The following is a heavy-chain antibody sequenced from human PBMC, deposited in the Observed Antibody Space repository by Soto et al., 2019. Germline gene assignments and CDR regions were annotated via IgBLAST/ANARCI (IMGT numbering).Heavy chain of an antibody. V-gene: IGHV4-59*08. CDR3: ARSGRGAAASFDY. CDR2: IYYSGST. CDR1: GGSITSYY. D-gene: IGHD6-13*01. J-gene: IGHJ4*02. Sequence: SETLSLTCSVSGGSITSYYWSWIRQPPGKGLEWIGYIYYSGSTNYNPSLKSRVTISVDTSNNQFSLKLSSVTATDTAVYFCARSGRGAAASFDYWGQGTLVTVSS.